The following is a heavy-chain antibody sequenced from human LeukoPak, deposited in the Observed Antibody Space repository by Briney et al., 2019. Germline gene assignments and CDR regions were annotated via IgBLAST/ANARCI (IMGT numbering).Heavy chain of an antibody. D-gene: IGHD3-16*01. Sequence: GGSLRLSCAASGFTFSSYEMKWVRQAPGKGREGVSYISSSGSTIYYADSVKGRFTISRDNAKNSLYLQMNSLRAEDTAVYYCARGDYELDYWGQGTLVTVSS. CDR3: ARGDYELDY. CDR2: ISSSGSTI. V-gene: IGHV3-48*03. CDR1: GFTFSSYE. J-gene: IGHJ4*02.